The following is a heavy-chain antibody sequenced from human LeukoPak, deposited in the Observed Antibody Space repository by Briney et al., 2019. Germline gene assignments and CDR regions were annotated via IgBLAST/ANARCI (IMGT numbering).Heavy chain of an antibody. CDR2: ISGSGRDT. CDR1: GFTFSSYA. V-gene: IGHV3-23*01. CDR3: ARETGDFDS. J-gene: IGHJ4*02. D-gene: IGHD7-27*01. Sequence: PGGSLRLSCAASGFTFSSYAMSWVRQAPGKGLEWVSGISGSGRDTYYADSVKGRFTISRDNSENTLYLQMNSLRAEDTAVYYCARETGDFDSWGQGTLVIVSS.